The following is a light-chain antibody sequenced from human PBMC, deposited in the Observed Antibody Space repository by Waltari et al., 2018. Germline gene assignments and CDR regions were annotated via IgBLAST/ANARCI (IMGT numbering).Light chain of an antibody. Sequence: QSAPTQPASVSGSPGQSITISCTGTSSDVGSYNLVSWYQQHPGKAPKLMIYEVSKRPSGVSNRFSGYKSGNTASLTISGLQAEDEADYYCCSYAGSSTYVFGTGTKVTVL. CDR3: CSYAGSSTYV. J-gene: IGLJ1*01. CDR1: SSDVGSYNL. V-gene: IGLV2-23*02. CDR2: EVS.